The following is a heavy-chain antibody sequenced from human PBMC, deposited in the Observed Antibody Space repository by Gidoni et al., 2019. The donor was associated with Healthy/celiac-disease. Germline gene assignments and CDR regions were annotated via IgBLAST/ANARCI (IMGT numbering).Heavy chain of an antibody. D-gene: IGHD2-2*01. J-gene: IGHJ4*02. CDR2: IWYDGSNK. V-gene: IGHV3-33*01. CDR3: AREVGLYHLLHGFDY. CDR1: GFPFSSYG. Sequence: QVQLVESGGGVVQPGGALRASCAASGFPFSSYGMHWVRQAPVKGLEWVAVIWYDGSNKYYADSVKGRFTISRDNSKNTLYLQMNSLRAEDTAVYYCAREVGLYHLLHGFDYWGQGTLVTVSS.